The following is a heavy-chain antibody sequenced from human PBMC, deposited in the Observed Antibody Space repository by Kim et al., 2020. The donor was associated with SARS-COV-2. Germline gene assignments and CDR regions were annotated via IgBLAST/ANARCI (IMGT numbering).Heavy chain of an antibody. CDR3: ARDYGSGKQQLATRRKPRYYYGMDV. J-gene: IGHJ6*02. Sequence: GGSLRLSCAASGFTVSSNYMSWVRQAPGKGLEWVSVIYSGGSTYYAYSVKGRFTISRDNSKNTLYLQMNSLRAEDTAVYYCARDYGSGKQQLATRRKPRYYYGMDVWGQGTTVTVSS. CDR2: IYSGGST. D-gene: IGHD6-13*01. V-gene: IGHV3-53*01. CDR1: GFTVSSNY.